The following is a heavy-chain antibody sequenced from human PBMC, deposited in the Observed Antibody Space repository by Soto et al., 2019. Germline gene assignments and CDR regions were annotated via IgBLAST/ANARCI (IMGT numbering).Heavy chain of an antibody. V-gene: IGHV4-39*01. Sequence: SETLSLTCTVSGSSVSTSGYYWGWVRQPPGKGLEWIGNIYYSGSTFYNPSLRSRVTISVDTSKKQFSLMLNSVTPSDTSVYFCVGFVEPGSRNSDLDYWGQGTLVTVSS. D-gene: IGHD1-1*01. CDR3: VGFVEPGSRNSDLDY. CDR2: IYYSGST. J-gene: IGHJ4*02. CDR1: GSSVSTSGYY.